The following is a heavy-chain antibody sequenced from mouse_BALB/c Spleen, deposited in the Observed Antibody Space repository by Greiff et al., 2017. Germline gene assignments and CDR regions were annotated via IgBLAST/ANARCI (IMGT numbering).Heavy chain of an antibody. V-gene: IGHV5-12-2*01. CDR1: GFTFSSYT. J-gene: IGHJ1*01. CDR3: ARHWGTEAMGV. Sequence: EVQGVESGGGLVQPGGSLKLSCAASGFTFSSYTMSWVRQTPEKRLEWVAYISNGGGSTYYPDTVKGRFTISRDNATNTLYLQMSSLKSEDTAMYYCARHWGTEAMGVWGEGTTVTVSS. D-gene: IGHD2-3*01. CDR2: ISNGGGST.